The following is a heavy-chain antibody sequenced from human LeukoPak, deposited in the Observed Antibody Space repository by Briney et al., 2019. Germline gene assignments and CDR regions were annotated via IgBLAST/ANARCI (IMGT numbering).Heavy chain of an antibody. CDR3: ARDIVVVVAATPVWDYYYYGMDV. CDR1: GFTFSSYA. CDR2: ISYDGSNK. D-gene: IGHD2-15*01. Sequence: GRSLRLSCAASGFTFSSYAMHWVRQAPGKGLEWVAVISYDGSNKYYADSVKGRFTISRDNSKNTLYLQVNSLRAEDTAVYYCARDIVVVVAATPVWDYYYYGMDVWGQGTTVTVSS. J-gene: IGHJ6*02. V-gene: IGHV3-30-3*01.